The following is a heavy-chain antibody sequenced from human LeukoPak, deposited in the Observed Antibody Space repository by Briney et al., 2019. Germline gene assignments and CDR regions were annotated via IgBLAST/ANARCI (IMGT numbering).Heavy chain of an antibody. D-gene: IGHD3-22*01. CDR1: GFTFGSYA. CDR2: ISGSGGST. Sequence: PGGSLRLSCAASGFTFGSYAMSWVRQAPGKGLEWVSAISGSGGSTYYADSVKGRFTISRDNSKNTLYLQMNSLRAEDTAVYYCAKKQIRHYYDSSGYLSFDYWGQGTLVTVSS. V-gene: IGHV3-23*01. J-gene: IGHJ4*02. CDR3: AKKQIRHYYDSSGYLSFDY.